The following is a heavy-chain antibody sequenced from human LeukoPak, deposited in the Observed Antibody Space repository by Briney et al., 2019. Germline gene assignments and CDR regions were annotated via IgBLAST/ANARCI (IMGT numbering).Heavy chain of an antibody. Sequence: PGGSLRLSCAASGFTFDDYAMHWVRQAPGKGLEWVSGISWNSGSIGYADSVKGRFTISRDNAKNSLYPQMNSLRAEDTALYYCARRRGSGSYSWFDPWGQGTLVTVSS. D-gene: IGHD3-10*01. CDR1: GFTFDDYA. V-gene: IGHV3-9*01. CDR2: ISWNSGSI. J-gene: IGHJ5*02. CDR3: ARRRGSGSYSWFDP.